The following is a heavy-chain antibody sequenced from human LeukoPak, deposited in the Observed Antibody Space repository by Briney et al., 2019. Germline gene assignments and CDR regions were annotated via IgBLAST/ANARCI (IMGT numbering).Heavy chain of an antibody. CDR1: GYTFTGYY. CDR2: INPNSGGT. D-gene: IGHD4-17*01. Sequence: ASVKVSCKASGYTFTGYYMHWVRQAPGQGPEWMGWINPNSGGTNYAQKFQGRVTMTRDTSISTAYMELSRLRSDDTAVYYCARDSYGDYNNWFDPWGQGTLVTVSS. V-gene: IGHV1-2*02. CDR3: ARDSYGDYNNWFDP. J-gene: IGHJ5*02.